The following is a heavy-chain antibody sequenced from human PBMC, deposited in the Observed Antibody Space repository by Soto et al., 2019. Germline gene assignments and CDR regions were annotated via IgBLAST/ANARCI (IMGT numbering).Heavy chain of an antibody. CDR1: GGTFSSYA. Sequence: QVQLVQSGAEVKKPGSSVKVSCKASGGTFSSYAISWVRQAPGQGLEWMGGIIPIFGTANYAQKFQGRVTITADESTSTAYRGLSSLRSEDTAVYYCARGGFDSLLIVVITGGYFDLWGRGTLVTVSS. V-gene: IGHV1-69*01. CDR2: IIPIFGTA. D-gene: IGHD3-22*01. CDR3: ARGGFDSLLIVVITGGYFDL. J-gene: IGHJ2*01.